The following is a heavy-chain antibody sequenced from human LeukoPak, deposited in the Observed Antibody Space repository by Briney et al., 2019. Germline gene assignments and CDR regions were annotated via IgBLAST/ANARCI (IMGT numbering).Heavy chain of an antibody. D-gene: IGHD5-18*01. Sequence: TGGSLRLSXAASGFTFSSYAMNWVRQAPGKGLEWVSYISGSGSTIYYADSVKGRFTISRDNAKDSLYLQMNSLRAEDTAVYYCARVRSGYSHENYFDYWGQGTLVTVSS. CDR3: ARVRSGYSHENYFDY. CDR2: ISGSGSTI. CDR1: GFTFSSYA. V-gene: IGHV3-48*03. J-gene: IGHJ4*02.